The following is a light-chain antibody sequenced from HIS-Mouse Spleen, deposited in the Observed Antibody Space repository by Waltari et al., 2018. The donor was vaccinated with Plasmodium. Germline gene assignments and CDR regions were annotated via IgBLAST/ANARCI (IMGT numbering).Light chain of an antibody. J-gene: IGLJ2*01. Sequence: SYELPQPPSVSVSPGQTASITCYGAKLGDKYACWYQQKPGQSPVLVIYQDSKRPSGIPERFSGSNSGNTATLTISGTQAMDEADYYCQAWDSSTVVFGGGTKLTVL. CDR1: KLGDKY. CDR2: QDS. CDR3: QAWDSSTVV. V-gene: IGLV3-1*01.